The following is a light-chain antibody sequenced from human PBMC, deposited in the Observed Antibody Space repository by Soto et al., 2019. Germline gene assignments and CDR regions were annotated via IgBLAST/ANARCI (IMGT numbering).Light chain of an antibody. Sequence: DIQMTQSPSSLSASVGDGVTITCRASQGIANHLAWYQQKPGKPPKLLIFAASTLQSGVPSRFSGRGSGTDFTLTISRLQSEDVATYYCHEYDSAPLTFGGGTKVEIK. CDR1: QGIANH. CDR2: AAS. J-gene: IGKJ4*01. CDR3: HEYDSAPLT. V-gene: IGKV1-27*01.